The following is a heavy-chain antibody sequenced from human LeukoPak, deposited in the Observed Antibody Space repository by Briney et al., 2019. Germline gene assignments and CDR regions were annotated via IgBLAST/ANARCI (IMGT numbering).Heavy chain of an antibody. J-gene: IGHJ2*01. D-gene: IGHD3-22*01. Sequence: GGSLRLSCAASGFTFDDYAMHWVRQAPGKGLEWVSGISWNSGSIGYADSVKGRFTISRDNAKNSLYLQMNSLRAEDTALYYCAKDKPYYYDSSGSQGFLWYFDLWGRGTLVTVSS. CDR2: ISWNSGSI. CDR1: GFTFDDYA. V-gene: IGHV3-9*01. CDR3: AKDKPYYYDSSGSQGFLWYFDL.